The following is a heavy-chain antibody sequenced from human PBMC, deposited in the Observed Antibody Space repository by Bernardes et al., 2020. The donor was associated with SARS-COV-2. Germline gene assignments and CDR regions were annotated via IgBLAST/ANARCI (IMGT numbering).Heavy chain of an antibody. Sequence: EPLALTCSVSGGSFSLHYWHWIRQSPGKGLEWIGDIHPSGSTYYNPSLESRVTMSEDTSKNQCSLRLTSVTAADTGVYYCARGLDRAKTAYWGQGTLVIVSS. CDR3: ARGLDRAKTAY. V-gene: IGHV4-34*01. J-gene: IGHJ4*02. CDR2: IHPSGST. D-gene: IGHD3-3*01. CDR1: GGSFSLHY.